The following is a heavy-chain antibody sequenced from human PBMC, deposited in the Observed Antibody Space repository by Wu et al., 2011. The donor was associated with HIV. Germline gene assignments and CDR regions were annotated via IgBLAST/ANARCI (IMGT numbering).Heavy chain of an antibody. J-gene: IGHJ6*03. Sequence: QVQLVQSGAEVKKPGSSVKVSCKASGGTFSNYAINWVRQAPGQGLEWMGRIIPIFGTPNYAQKFQGRVTITADESTSTAYMELSSLRSEDTAVYYCGKGEAGYYHYYYMDVWGKGTTVTVS. CDR3: GKGEAGYYHYYYMDV. D-gene: IGHD1-26*01. CDR1: GGTFSNYA. CDR2: IIPIFGTP. V-gene: IGHV1-69*15.